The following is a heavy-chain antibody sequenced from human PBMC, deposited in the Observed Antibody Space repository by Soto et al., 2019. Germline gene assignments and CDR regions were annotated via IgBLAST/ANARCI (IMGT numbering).Heavy chain of an antibody. CDR3: AKDSGGNGMDV. V-gene: IGHV3-30*18. J-gene: IGHJ6*02. CDR1: GFSFSGYG. CDR2: TSYDGSKK. Sequence: QPGGSLRLSCVASGFSFSGYGMNWVRQAPGKGLEWLATTSYDGSKKYYGDSVKGRFTISRDNSKNTLYLEMNSLRPEDTAVYYCAKDSGGNGMDVWGQGTKVTV. D-gene: IGHD3-10*01.